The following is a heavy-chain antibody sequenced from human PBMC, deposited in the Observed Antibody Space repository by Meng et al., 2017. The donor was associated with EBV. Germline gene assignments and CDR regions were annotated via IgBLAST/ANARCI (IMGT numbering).Heavy chain of an antibody. J-gene: IGHJ4*02. V-gene: IGHV1-69*01. CDR2: FLPRLGAP. CDR3: ASESGRGYTPDY. D-gene: IGHD3-10*01. CDR1: GGPFRYYA. Sequence: QVHVVQAGGAVKKPGSSVKVSCKTSGGPFRYYAISWVRQAPGQGLEWLGGFLPRLGAPNYAQKFHGRVKITADESTSTHYMDLSSLRSEDTAIYYCASESGRGYTPDYWGQGTLVTVSS.